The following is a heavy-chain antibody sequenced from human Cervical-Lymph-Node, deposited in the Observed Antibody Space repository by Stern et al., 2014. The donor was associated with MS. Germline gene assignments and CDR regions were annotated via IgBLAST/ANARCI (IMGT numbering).Heavy chain of an antibody. CDR1: GGSISSGSYY. CDR2: IYTSGST. CDR3: ARDWHAGFDP. Sequence: QVQLQESGPGLVKPSQTLSLTCTVSGGSISSGSYYWSWIRQPAGKGLQWIGRIYTSGSTNYNPSLKSRVTISVDTSKNQFSLKLSSVTAADTAVYYCARDWHAGFDPWGQGTLVTVSS. J-gene: IGHJ5*02. V-gene: IGHV4-61*02.